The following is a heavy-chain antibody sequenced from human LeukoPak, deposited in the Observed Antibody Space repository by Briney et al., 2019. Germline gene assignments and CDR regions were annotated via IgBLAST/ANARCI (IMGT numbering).Heavy chain of an antibody. CDR2: ISYDGSNK. D-gene: IGHD3-22*01. J-gene: IGHJ4*02. Sequence: PGGSLRLSCAASGFTFSTYAMHWVRQAPGKGLEWVAVISYDGSNKYYADSVKGRFTISRDNSKNMLYLQMNSLRAEDTAVYYCARLYDSSGYYLGDYWGQGTLVTVSS. V-gene: IGHV3-30-3*01. CDR1: GFTFSTYA. CDR3: ARLYDSSGYYLGDY.